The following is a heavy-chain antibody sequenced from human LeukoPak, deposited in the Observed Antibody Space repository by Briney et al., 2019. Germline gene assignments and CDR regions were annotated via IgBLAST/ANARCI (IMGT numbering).Heavy chain of an antibody. D-gene: IGHD6-13*01. V-gene: IGHV1-46*01. Sequence: ASVKVSCKASGYTFTSYYMHWVRQAPGQGLEWMVIINPSGGSTSYAQKFQGRVTMTRDTSTSTVYMELSSLRSEDTAVYYCARDFGVAAAGPKTNPSLILDYWGQGTLVTVSS. CDR3: ARDFGVAAAGPKTNPSLILDY. J-gene: IGHJ4*02. CDR1: GYTFTSYY. CDR2: INPSGGST.